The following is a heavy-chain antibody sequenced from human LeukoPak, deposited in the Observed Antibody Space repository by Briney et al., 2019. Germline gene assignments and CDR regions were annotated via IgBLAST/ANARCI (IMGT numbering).Heavy chain of an antibody. CDR3: ARLAVVAATEDPYYYKYGMDV. CDR2: ISTSTSYI. Sequence: GGSLRLSCAASGFTFNSYGMNWVRQAPGKGLEWVSSISTSTSYIYYADSVKGRFTISRDNAKNSRYLQMNSLRAEDTAVYYCARLAVVAATEDPYYYKYGMDVWGQGTTVTVSS. D-gene: IGHD2-15*01. J-gene: IGHJ6*02. CDR1: GFTFNSYG. V-gene: IGHV3-21*01.